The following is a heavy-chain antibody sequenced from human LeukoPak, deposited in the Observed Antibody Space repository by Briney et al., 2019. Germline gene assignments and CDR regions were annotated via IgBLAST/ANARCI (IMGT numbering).Heavy chain of an antibody. CDR1: GFTFSSYE. D-gene: IGHD6-19*01. Sequence: GGSLRLSCAASGFTFSSYEMNWVRQAPGKGLEWVSYISSSGSTICYADSVKGRFTISRDNAKNSLYLQMDSLRAEDTAVYYCARRAVAGPHVAFDIWGQGTMVTVSS. J-gene: IGHJ3*02. V-gene: IGHV3-48*03. CDR3: ARRAVAGPHVAFDI. CDR2: ISSSGSTI.